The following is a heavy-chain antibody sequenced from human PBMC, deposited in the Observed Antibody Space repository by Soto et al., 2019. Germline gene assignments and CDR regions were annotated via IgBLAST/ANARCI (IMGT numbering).Heavy chain of an antibody. CDR2: ISGSGGST. CDR3: AKGLILNQLLCPFDY. D-gene: IGHD2-2*01. Sequence: PGGSLRLSCAASGFTFSSYAMSWVRQAPGKGREWVSAISGSGGSTYYADSVKGRFTISRDNSKNTLYLQMNSLRAEDTAVYYCAKGLILNQLLCPFDYWGQGTLVTVSS. CDR1: GFTFSSYA. J-gene: IGHJ4*02. V-gene: IGHV3-23*01.